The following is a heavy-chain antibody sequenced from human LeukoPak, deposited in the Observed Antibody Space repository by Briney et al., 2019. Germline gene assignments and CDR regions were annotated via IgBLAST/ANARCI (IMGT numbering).Heavy chain of an antibody. V-gene: IGHV3-23*01. J-gene: IGHJ4*02. D-gene: IGHD3-22*01. CDR1: GFTFSSYA. Sequence: GGSLRLSCAVSGFTFSSYAMSWVRRAPGKGLEWVSAISGSGGSTYYADSVKGRFTISRDNSKSTLYLQMNSLRAEDTAVYYCAKGYTSSSGYFSSTPFDYWGQGTLVTVSS. CDR2: ISGSGGST. CDR3: AKGYTSSSGYFSSTPFDY.